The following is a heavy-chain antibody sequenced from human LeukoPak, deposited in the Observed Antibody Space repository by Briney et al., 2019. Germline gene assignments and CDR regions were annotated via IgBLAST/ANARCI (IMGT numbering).Heavy chain of an antibody. J-gene: IGHJ4*02. V-gene: IGHV3-9*01. CDR1: GFTFDDYA. Sequence: PGGSLRLSCAASGFTFDDYAMHWVRQAPGKGLEWVSGISWNSGSIGYADSVKGRFTISRDNAKNSLYLQMNSLRAEDTALYYCAKVNRGYSYDGYFDYWGQGTLVTVSS. CDR3: AKVNRGYSYDGYFDY. CDR2: ISWNSGSI. D-gene: IGHD5-18*01.